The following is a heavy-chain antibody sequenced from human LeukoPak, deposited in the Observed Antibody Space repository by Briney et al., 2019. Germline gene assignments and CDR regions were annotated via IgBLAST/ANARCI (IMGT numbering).Heavy chain of an antibody. CDR3: ARGVVIAPQTFDY. Sequence: TETLSLTCTVSGGSISSYYWSWIRQPAGKGLEWIGYIYYSGSTNYNPSLKSRVTISVDTSKNQFSPKLSSVTAADTAVYYCARGVVIAPQTFDYWGQGTLVTVSS. D-gene: IGHD2-21*01. CDR1: GGSISSYY. CDR2: IYYSGST. V-gene: IGHV4-59*01. J-gene: IGHJ4*02.